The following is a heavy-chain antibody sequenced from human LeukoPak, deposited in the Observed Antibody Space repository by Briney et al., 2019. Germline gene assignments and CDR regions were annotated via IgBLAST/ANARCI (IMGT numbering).Heavy chain of an antibody. Sequence: GGSLRLSCAASGFTFSSYAMSWVRQAPGKGLEWVSAISGSGGSTYYADSVKGRFTISRDNSKNTLYLQMNSLRAEDTAVYYCAKWGATVTPDYYYYYMDVWGKGTTVTGSS. CDR2: ISGSGGST. D-gene: IGHD4-17*01. J-gene: IGHJ6*03. CDR1: GFTFSSYA. V-gene: IGHV3-23*01. CDR3: AKWGATVTPDYYYYYMDV.